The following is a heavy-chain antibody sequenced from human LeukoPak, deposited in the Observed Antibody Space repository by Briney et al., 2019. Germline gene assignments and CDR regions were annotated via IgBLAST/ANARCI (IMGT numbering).Heavy chain of an antibody. V-gene: IGHV1-18*01. Sequence: ASVKVSCKASGYTFTSYGISWVRQAPGQGLEWMGWISAYNGNTNYAQKLQGRVTMTTGTSTSTAYMELRSLRSDDTAVYYCARVSEHFIAASSSRFDPWGQGTLVTVSS. CDR1: GYTFTSYG. CDR3: ARVSEHFIAASSSRFDP. D-gene: IGHD6-13*01. CDR2: ISAYNGNT. J-gene: IGHJ5*02.